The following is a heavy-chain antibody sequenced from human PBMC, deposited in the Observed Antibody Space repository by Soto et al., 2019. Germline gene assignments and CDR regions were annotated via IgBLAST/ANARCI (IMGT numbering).Heavy chain of an antibody. CDR1: GFTFGSYW. V-gene: IGHV3-7*01. Sequence: GGSLRLSCAASGFTFGSYWMSWVRQAPGKGLEWVANIKQDGSEKYYVDSVKGRFTISRDNAKNSLYLQMNSLRAEDTAVYYCARTRYSSTIYYYYGMDVWGQGTTVTASS. CDR3: ARTRYSSTIYYYYGMDV. CDR2: IKQDGSEK. D-gene: IGHD6-13*01. J-gene: IGHJ6*02.